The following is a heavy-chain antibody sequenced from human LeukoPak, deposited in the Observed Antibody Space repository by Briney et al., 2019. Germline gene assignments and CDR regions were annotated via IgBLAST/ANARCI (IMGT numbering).Heavy chain of an antibody. CDR1: GFTFSSYG. CDR3: AKDQVTYYYDSSAFDY. CDR2: ISGSGGST. D-gene: IGHD3-22*01. V-gene: IGHV3-23*01. Sequence: GGSLRLSCAASGFTFSSYGMSWVRQAPGKGLEWVSAISGSGGSTYYADSVKGRFTISRDNSKNTLYLQMNSLRAEDTAVYYCAKDQVTYYYDSSAFDYWGQGTLVTVSS. J-gene: IGHJ4*02.